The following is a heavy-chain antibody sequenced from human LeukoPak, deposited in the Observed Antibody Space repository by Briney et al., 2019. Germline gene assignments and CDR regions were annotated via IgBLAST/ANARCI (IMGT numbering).Heavy chain of an antibody. D-gene: IGHD5-24*01. CDR1: GYTFTGYC. CDR2: INPNSGGT. J-gene: IGHJ4*02. V-gene: IGHV1-2*02. CDR3: ARDGTGVYNLVQY. Sequence: APVKVSCKASGYTFTGYCMHWVRQAPGQGLEWMGWINPNSGGTNYAQKFQGRVTMTRDTSISAVYMELSRLRSDDTAVYYCARDGTGVYNLVQYWGQGTLVTVSS.